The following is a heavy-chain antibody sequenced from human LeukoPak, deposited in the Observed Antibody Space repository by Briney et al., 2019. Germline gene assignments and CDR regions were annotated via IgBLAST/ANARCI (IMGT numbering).Heavy chain of an antibody. D-gene: IGHD1-26*01. J-gene: IGHJ4*02. V-gene: IGHV4-59*01. CDR3: ARDRATLDY. CDR1: GGSISSYY. Sequence: SETLSLTCTVSGGSISSYYWSWIRQPPGKGLEWIGYIYYSGSTSYNPSLKSRVTISVDTSKNQFSLKLSSVTAADTAVYYCARDRATLDYWGQGALVTVSS. CDR2: IYYSGST.